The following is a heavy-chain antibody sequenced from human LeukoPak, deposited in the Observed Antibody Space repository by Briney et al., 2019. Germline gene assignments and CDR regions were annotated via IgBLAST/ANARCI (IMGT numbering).Heavy chain of an antibody. D-gene: IGHD5-24*01. Sequence: QPGGSLRLSCAASGFTFSSYAMHWVRQAPGKGLEWVAVIAYDGSNKYYADSVKGRFTISRDNSKNTLYLQMNSLRAEDTAVYYCARGPVWLQPDLDYWGQGTLVTVSS. CDR3: ARGPVWLQPDLDY. CDR1: GFTFSSYA. J-gene: IGHJ4*02. V-gene: IGHV3-30-3*01. CDR2: IAYDGSNK.